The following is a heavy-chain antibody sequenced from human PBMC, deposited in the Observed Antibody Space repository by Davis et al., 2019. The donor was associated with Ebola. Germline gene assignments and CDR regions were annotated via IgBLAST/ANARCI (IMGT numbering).Heavy chain of an antibody. D-gene: IGHD2-15*01. J-gene: IGHJ4*02. Sequence: GESLKISCKGSGYDFTSSWIAWVRQAPGQRLEWMGWINAGNGNTKYSQKFQGRVTITRDTSASTAYMELSSLRSEDTAVYYCARGGYCSGGSCYYHFDYWGQGTLVTVSS. CDR2: INAGNGNT. CDR3: ARGGYCSGGSCYYHFDY. V-gene: IGHV1-3*01. CDR1: GYDFTSSW.